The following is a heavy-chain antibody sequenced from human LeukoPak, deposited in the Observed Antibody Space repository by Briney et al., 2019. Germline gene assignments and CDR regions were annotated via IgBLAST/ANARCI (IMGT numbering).Heavy chain of an antibody. CDR3: ARGPRESTPFQYGMDV. CDR2: INLNNGGT. J-gene: IGHJ6*02. D-gene: IGHD2-15*01. Sequence: ASMKVSCKASGYTFSGYYLHWVRQPPAQGLDWMGWINLNNGGTNFADKLQGRIIMTGDTSLSTAYLEMSNLRSDDTAVYYCARGPRESTPFQYGMDVWGQGATVIVS. CDR1: GYTFSGYY. V-gene: IGHV1-2*07.